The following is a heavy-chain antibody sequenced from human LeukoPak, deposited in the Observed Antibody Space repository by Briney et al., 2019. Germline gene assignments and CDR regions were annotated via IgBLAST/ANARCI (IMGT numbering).Heavy chain of an antibody. CDR1: GFTFSSYG. J-gene: IGHJ5*02. CDR3: ARDPVPRGSGTYNWFDP. V-gene: IGHV3-33*01. Sequence: GGSLRLSCAASGFTFSSYGMHWVRQAPGKGLEWVAVIWYGGSNKYYADSVKGRFTISRDNSKNTLYLQMNSLRAEDTAVYYCARDPVPRGSGTYNWFDPWGQGTLVTVSS. D-gene: IGHD3-10*01. CDR2: IWYGGSNK.